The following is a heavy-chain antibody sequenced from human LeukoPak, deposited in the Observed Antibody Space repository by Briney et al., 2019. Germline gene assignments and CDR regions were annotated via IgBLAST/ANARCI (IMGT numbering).Heavy chain of an antibody. J-gene: IGHJ4*02. CDR3: ARDWSPETTVTTGFFDY. CDR1: GFTFSNYW. CDR2: INQDGSER. V-gene: IGHV3-7*03. D-gene: IGHD4-17*01. Sequence: GGSLRLSCAVSGFTFSNYWMSWVRQAPAKGLEWVAYINQDGSERYYVDSMEGRFTISRDNAEKSLYLQMNSLRAEDTALYYCARDWSPETTVTTGFFDYWGQGTLVTVSS.